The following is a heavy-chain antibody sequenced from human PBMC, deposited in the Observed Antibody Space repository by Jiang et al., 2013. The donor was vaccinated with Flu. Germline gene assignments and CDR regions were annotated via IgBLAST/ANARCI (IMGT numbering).Heavy chain of an antibody. J-gene: IGHJ6*02. CDR2: ISPYNGNT. CDR3: ARHPGNYDILTGLWAWGAGMDV. D-gene: IGHD3-9*01. Sequence: SGAEVKKPGASVKVSCKASGYTFTNYGISWVRQAPGQGLIWMGWISPYNGNTNYAQKLQGRVTMTTDTSTSTAYMELRSLRSDDTAVYYCARHPGNYDILTGLWAWGAGMDVWGQGTTVTVSS. V-gene: IGHV1-18*01. CDR1: GYTFTNYG.